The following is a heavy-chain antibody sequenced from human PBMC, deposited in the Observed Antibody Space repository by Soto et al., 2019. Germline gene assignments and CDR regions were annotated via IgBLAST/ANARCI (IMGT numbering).Heavy chain of an antibody. CDR2: INHSGST. D-gene: IGHD2-15*01. Sequence: QVQLQQWGAGLLKPSETLSLTCVVYGGSFSGYYWSWIRQPPGKGLEWIGEINHSGSTNYNPSLKSRVTISVDTSKNQFSLKLSSVTAADTAVYYCARGFRFCSGGSCYSGWFDPWGQGPLVTVSS. CDR3: ARGFRFCSGGSCYSGWFDP. CDR1: GGSFSGYY. J-gene: IGHJ5*02. V-gene: IGHV4-34*01.